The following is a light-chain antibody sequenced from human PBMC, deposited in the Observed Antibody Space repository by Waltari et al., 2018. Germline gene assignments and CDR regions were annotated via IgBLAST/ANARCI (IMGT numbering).Light chain of an antibody. Sequence: QLMLTQSPSPSASLGASVKLTCTLSSGHSSYAIAWHQQQPEKGPRYLMKVNIDGRHIKGDGIPVCFSGSSSGAVRYLTISSLQCEDEAEYYCQTGGFGIWVFGGGTKLTVL. CDR2: VNIDGRH. V-gene: IGLV4-69*01. J-gene: IGLJ3*02. CDR1: SGHSSYA. CDR3: QTGGFGIWV.